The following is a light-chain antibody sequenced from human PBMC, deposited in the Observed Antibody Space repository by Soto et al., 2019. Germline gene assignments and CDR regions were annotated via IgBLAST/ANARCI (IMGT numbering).Light chain of an antibody. CDR3: QHYNTYPVT. Sequence: DLQMTQSPSSLSASVGDRVTITCRASQDTSNHVAWFQQQPRSAPKSLIYDASTLQSGVPSRLSGSGSWTDFTLTIGSLQPEDFATYSCQHYNTYPVTFGQGTRREIK. V-gene: IGKV1-16*01. CDR2: DAS. CDR1: QDTSNH. J-gene: IGKJ5*01.